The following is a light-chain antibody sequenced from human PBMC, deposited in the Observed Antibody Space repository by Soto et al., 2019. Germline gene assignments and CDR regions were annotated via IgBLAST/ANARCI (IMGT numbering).Light chain of an antibody. CDR1: QSVSSN. J-gene: IGKJ5*01. CDR2: GAS. V-gene: IGKV3-15*01. CDR3: QKYINWPQIN. Sequence: EIVMTHSPATLSVSPVERATLSFIASQSVSSNLAWYQQIPGQAPRLLIYGASTRATGIPDRFSGSGSGTEFTLTIRRLMSEDFAVYYCQKYINWPQINFGNGKRLALK.